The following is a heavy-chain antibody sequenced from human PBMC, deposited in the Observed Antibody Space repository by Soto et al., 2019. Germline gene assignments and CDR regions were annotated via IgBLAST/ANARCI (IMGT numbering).Heavy chain of an antibody. V-gene: IGHV4-34*01. J-gene: IGHJ4*02. CDR2: INHSGST. Sequence: SETLSLTCAVYGGSFSGYYWSWIRQPPGKGLEWIGEINHSGSTNYNPSLKSRVTISVDTSKNQFSLKLSSVTAADTAVYYCARASYDYIWGSYRIQGSFDYWGQGTLVT. CDR3: ARASYDYIWGSYRIQGSFDY. D-gene: IGHD3-16*02. CDR1: GGSFSGYY.